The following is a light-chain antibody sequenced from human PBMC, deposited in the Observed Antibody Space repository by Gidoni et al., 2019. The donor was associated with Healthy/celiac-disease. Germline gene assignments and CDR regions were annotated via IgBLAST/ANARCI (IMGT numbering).Light chain of an antibody. CDR2: WAS. CDR3: QQYYSSSRQGYS. J-gene: IGKJ2*03. Sequence: DIVMTQSPDSLTVSLGARTNNNCKSSQSGFYSSNKKYYLAWYQQKPGQPPKLLIYWASTRETGVPDRFSGSGSGTEFTLTISSLQAEDVAVYYCQQYYSSSRQGYSFGQXTKLEIK. V-gene: IGKV4-1*01. CDR1: QSGFYSSNKKYY.